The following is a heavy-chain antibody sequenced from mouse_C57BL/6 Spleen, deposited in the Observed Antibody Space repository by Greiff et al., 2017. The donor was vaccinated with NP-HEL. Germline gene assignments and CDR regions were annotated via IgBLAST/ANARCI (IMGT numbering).Heavy chain of an antibody. CDR3: AKSDYRNSYFDY. CDR2: IDPEDGET. V-gene: IGHV14-2*01. J-gene: IGHJ2*01. Sequence: VQLKESGAELVKPGASVKLSCTASGFNIKDYYMHWVKQRTEQGLEWIGRIDPEDGETKYAPKFQGKATLTADTSSNTAYLQLSSLTSEDTAVYSWAKSDYRNSYFDYWGQGTTLTVSS. CDR1: GFNIKDYY. D-gene: IGHD2-1*01.